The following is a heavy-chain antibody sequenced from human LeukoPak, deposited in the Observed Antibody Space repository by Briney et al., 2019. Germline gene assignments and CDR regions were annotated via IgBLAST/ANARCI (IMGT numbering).Heavy chain of an antibody. V-gene: IGHV3-30*02. Sequence: PGRSLRLSCAASGFTFSSYGMHWVRQAPGKGLEWVAFIRYDGSNKYYADSVKGRFTISRDNSKNTLYLQMNSLRAEDTAVYYCAKDLATVTTYGPFGWYFDLWGRGTLVTVSS. J-gene: IGHJ2*01. CDR3: AKDLATVTTYGPFGWYFDL. D-gene: IGHD4-17*01. CDR2: IRYDGSNK. CDR1: GFTFSSYG.